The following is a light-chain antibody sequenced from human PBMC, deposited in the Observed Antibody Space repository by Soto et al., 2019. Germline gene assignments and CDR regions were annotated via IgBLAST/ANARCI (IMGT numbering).Light chain of an antibody. V-gene: IGKV3-20*01. Sequence: EIVLTQSPGTLSLSPGERATLSCRASQSVSSSYLAWYQQKPGQAPRLLIYDASSRATGIPDRFSGSGSGTHFTLTISRLEPEDLAVYYCQQYGSSPRTFGQGTKVEIK. CDR2: DAS. J-gene: IGKJ1*01. CDR1: QSVSSSY. CDR3: QQYGSSPRT.